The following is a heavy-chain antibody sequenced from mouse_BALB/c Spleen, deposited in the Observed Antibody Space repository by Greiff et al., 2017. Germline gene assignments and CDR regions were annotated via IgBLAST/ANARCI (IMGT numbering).Heavy chain of an antibody. D-gene: IGHD1-1*01. CDR3: ARTYGSSPHWYFDV. Sequence: LVKTGASVTISCKASGYSFTGYYMHWVKQSHGKSLEWIGYISCYNGATSYNQKFKGKATFTVDTSSSTAYMQFNSLTSEDSAVYYCARTYGSSPHWYFDVWGAGTTVTVSS. CDR1: GYSFTGYY. CDR2: ISCYNGAT. J-gene: IGHJ1*01. V-gene: IGHV1S34*01.